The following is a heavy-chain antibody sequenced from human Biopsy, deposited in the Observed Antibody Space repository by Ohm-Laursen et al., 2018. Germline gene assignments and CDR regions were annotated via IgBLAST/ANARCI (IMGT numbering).Heavy chain of an antibody. Sequence: SVKVSCKASGYTFAGYYLHWVRQAPGHGLEWMGWVNPNSGNANYAQSFQGRLTVTRDTSISTAYMELTSLTFDDTAIYYCARVPAYPSIDGYYGLDLWGQGTTVIVSS. CDR3: ARVPAYPSIDGYYGLDL. V-gene: IGHV1-2*02. D-gene: IGHD3-9*01. CDR2: VNPNSGNA. CDR1: GYTFAGYY. J-gene: IGHJ6*02.